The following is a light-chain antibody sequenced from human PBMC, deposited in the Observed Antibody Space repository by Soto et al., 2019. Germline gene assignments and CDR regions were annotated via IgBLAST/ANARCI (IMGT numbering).Light chain of an antibody. CDR1: QSISSW. V-gene: IGKV1-5*03. CDR3: QQYDTYWT. CDR2: KAS. Sequence: DIQMTQSPSTLSASVGDRVIITCRASQSISSWLAWYQQKPGKAPKLLIYKASTLESGVPSRFSGSGSGTDFTLTISRLQPDDFATYYCQQYDTYWTFGQGTKVEIK. J-gene: IGKJ1*01.